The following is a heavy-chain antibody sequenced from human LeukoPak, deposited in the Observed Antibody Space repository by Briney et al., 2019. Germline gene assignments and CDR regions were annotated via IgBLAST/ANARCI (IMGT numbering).Heavy chain of an antibody. CDR3: ARDLPLASF. CDR1: GFTFSNSG. CDR2: ISSSSRYI. Sequence: GGSLRLSCAASGFTFSNSGMNWVRQAPGKGLEWVSSISSSSRYIYYADSVKGRFTISRDSAKNSLYLRMNSLRAEDTAVYYCARDLPLASFWGQGTLVTVSS. J-gene: IGHJ4*02. V-gene: IGHV3-21*01.